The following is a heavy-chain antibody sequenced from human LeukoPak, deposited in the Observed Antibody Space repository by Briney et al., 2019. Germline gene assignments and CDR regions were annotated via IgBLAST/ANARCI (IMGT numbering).Heavy chain of an antibody. J-gene: IGHJ4*02. CDR2: ISPSSTHT. CDR3: ARDCTNGVCYGTDFDY. D-gene: IGHD2-8*01. Sequence: PGGSLRLSCAASGFSFSDYYMSWIRQAPGKGLEWVSYISPSSTHTPYADPVKGRFTISRDNSKNTLYLQMNSLRAEDTAVYYCARDCTNGVCYGTDFDYWGQGTLVTVSS. V-gene: IGHV3-11*06. CDR1: GFSFSDYY.